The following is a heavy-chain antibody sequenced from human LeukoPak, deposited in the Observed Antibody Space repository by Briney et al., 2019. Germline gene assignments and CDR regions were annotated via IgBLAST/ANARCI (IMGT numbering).Heavy chain of an antibody. CDR2: IGDTGRAR. CDR3: AREAAWGNWYFDL. J-gene: IGHJ2*01. V-gene: IGHV3-30*03. Sequence: GSLRLSCAASGFPFSTYWMSWVRQAPGKGLEWVAVIGDTGRARYYADSVTGRFTTSRDNSQNTLYLEMNSLRYEDTALYYCAREAAWGNWYFDLWGRGTLVTVSS. D-gene: IGHD3-16*01. CDR1: GFPFSTYW.